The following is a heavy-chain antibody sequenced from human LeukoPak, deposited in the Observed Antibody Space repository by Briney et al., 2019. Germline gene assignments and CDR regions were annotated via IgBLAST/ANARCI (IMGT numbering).Heavy chain of an antibody. Sequence: PSETLSLTCAVSGYSISSGYYWGWIRQPPGKGLEWIGSIYHSGSTYYNPSLKSRVTISVDTSKNQFSLKLSSVTAADRAVYYCARHDGSGTGYYYYYYMDVWGKGTTVTVSS. J-gene: IGHJ6*03. D-gene: IGHD3-10*01. CDR1: GYSISSGYY. CDR2: IYHSGST. V-gene: IGHV4-38-2*01. CDR3: ARHDGSGTGYYYYYYMDV.